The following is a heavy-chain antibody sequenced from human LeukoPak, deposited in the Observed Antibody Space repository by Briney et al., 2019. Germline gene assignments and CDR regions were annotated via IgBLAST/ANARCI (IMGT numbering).Heavy chain of an antibody. CDR3: ARGPIVGATMDY. CDR2: IIPILGIA. D-gene: IGHD1-26*01. CDR1: GGTFSSYA. V-gene: IGHV1-69*04. Sequence: ASVKVSCKASGGTFSSYAISWVRQAPGQGLEWMGRIIPILGIANYAQKSQGRVTITADKSTSTAYMELSSLRSEDTAVYYCARGPIVGATMDYWGQGTLVTVSS. J-gene: IGHJ4*02.